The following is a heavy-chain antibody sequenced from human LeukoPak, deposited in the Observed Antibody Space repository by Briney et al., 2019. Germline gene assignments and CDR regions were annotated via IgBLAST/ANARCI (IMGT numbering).Heavy chain of an antibody. Sequence: PGGSLRLSCAASGFTFSDYYISWIRQAPGKGLEWVASIKEDESDKYYVDSVKGRFTISRDNAKNSLYLQMNSLRAEDTAVYYCARGPFSVVATTDFDYWGQGTLVTVSS. CDR3: ARGPFSVVATTDFDY. D-gene: IGHD5-12*01. V-gene: IGHV3-7*01. J-gene: IGHJ4*02. CDR1: GFTFSDYY. CDR2: IKEDESDK.